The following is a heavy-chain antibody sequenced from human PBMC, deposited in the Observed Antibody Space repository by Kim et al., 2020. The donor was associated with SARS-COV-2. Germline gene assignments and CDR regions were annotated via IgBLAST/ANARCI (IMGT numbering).Heavy chain of an antibody. J-gene: IGHJ4*02. D-gene: IGHD4-4*01. CDR3: TSRLQWHFDY. Sequence: GGSLRLSCATSGFDFSRFTMNWVRQAPGKGLEWVSAISETTLTHYVDSVKGRFTISRDNSKNTVYLQMSSLRDEDTALYYCTSRLQWHFDYWGQGVQVTVSS. V-gene: IGHV3-23*01. CDR1: GFDFSRFT. CDR2: ISETTLT.